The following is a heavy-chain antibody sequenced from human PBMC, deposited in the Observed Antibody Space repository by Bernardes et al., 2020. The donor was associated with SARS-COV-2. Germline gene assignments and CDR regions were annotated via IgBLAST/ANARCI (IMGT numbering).Heavy chain of an antibody. V-gene: IGHV5-51*01. J-gene: IGHJ6*02. D-gene: IGHD6-19*01. CDR1: GYSFTSYW. CDR3: ARTVVAVAGTSAWNYYGMDV. CDR2: IYPGDSDT. Sequence: GESLKISCKGSGYSFTSYWIGWVRQMPGKGLEWMGIIYPGDSDTRYSPSFQGQVTISADKSISTAYLQWSSLKASDTAMYYCARTVVAVAGTSAWNYYGMDVWGQGTTVTVSS.